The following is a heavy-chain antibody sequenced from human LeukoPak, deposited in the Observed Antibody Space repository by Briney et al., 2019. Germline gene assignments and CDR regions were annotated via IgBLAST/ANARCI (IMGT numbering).Heavy chain of an antibody. Sequence: PSETLSLTCTVSGGSISSYYWSWIRQPPGKGLEWIGYIYYSGSTNYNPSLKSRVTISVDTSKNQFSLKLSSVTAADTAVYYCARALPMVRGGGAFDIWGQGTMVTVSS. J-gene: IGHJ3*02. D-gene: IGHD3-10*01. V-gene: IGHV4-59*01. CDR3: ARALPMVRGGGAFDI. CDR2: IYYSGST. CDR1: GGSISSYY.